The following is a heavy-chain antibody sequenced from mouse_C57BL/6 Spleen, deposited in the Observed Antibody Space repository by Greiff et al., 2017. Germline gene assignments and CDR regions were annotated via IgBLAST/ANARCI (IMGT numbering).Heavy chain of an antibody. CDR1: GFTFSSYG. V-gene: IGHV5-6*01. D-gene: IGHD2-12*01. CDR2: ISSGGSYT. J-gene: IGHJ2*01. Sequence: EVKLMESGGDLVKPGGSLKLSCAASGFTFSSYGMSWVRQTPDKRLEWVATISSGGSYTYYPDSVKGRFTISRDNAKNTLYLQMSSLKSEDTAMYYCARHEGGIYYNYFYYFDYWGQGTTLTVSS. CDR3: ARHEGGIYYNYFYYFDY.